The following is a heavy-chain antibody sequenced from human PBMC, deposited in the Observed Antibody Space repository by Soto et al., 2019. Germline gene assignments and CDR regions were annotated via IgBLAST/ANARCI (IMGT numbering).Heavy chain of an antibody. CDR1: GGSISSGGYY. J-gene: IGHJ6*02. CDR3: ASGLIWGAPRAV. CDR2: IYYSGST. Sequence: QVQLQESGPGLVKPSQTLSLTCTVSGGSISSGGYYWSWIRQHPGKGLEWIGYIYYSGSTYYKPSLKGRVTISVDTSKNQLSLTQSCVPDADTAVYYCASGLIWGAPRAVWGQATTVTVSS. V-gene: IGHV4-31*03. D-gene: IGHD3-16*01.